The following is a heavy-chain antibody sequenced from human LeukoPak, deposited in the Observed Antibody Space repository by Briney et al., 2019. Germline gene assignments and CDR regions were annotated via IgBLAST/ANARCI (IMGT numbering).Heavy chain of an antibody. J-gene: IGHJ4*02. CDR2: VFYSGST. Sequence: PSETLSLTCNVSGGSISSSSYFWGWIRQSPGKGLEWIGSVFYSGSTYYNPSLKSRVSISIDTSKNQFSLKVNSVTAADTAVYFCARRTIVVVNTSFDYWGQGTLVTVSS. CDR3: ARRTIVVVNTSFDY. CDR1: GGSISSSSYF. V-gene: IGHV4-39*07. D-gene: IGHD2-21*01.